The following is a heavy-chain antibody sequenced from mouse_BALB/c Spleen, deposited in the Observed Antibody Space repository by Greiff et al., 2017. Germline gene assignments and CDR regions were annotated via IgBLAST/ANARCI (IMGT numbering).Heavy chain of an antibody. Sequence: DVQLQESGAELVKPGASVKLSCTASGFNIKDTYMHWVKQRPEQGLEWIGRIDPANGNTKYDPKFQGKATITADTSSNTAYLQLSSLTSEDTAVYYCAVTGTFDYWGQGTTLTVSS. CDR2: IDPANGNT. CDR1: GFNIKDTY. J-gene: IGHJ2*01. D-gene: IGHD4-1*01. CDR3: AVTGTFDY. V-gene: IGHV14-3*02.